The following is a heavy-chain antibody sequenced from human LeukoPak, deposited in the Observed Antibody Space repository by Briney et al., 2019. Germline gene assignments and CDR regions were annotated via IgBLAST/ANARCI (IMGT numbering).Heavy chain of an antibody. CDR2: IIPILGIA. CDR3: AREGRLYDFHPGY. D-gene: IGHD3/OR15-3a*01. V-gene: IGHV1-69*04. J-gene: IGHJ4*02. Sequence: SVKVSCKASGGTFSSYAISWVRQAPGQGLEWMGRIIPILGIANYAQKFQGRVTITADKSTSTAHMELSSLRSEDTAVYYCAREGRLYDFHPGYWGQGTLVTVSS. CDR1: GGTFSSYA.